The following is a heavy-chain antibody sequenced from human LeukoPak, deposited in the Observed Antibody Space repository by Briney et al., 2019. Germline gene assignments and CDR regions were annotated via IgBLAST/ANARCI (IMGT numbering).Heavy chain of an antibody. CDR2: ISSSSSYI. V-gene: IGHV3-21*01. CDR1: GFTFSSYS. CDR3: AGEGLLFNAFDI. Sequence: GGSLRLSCAASGFTFSSYSMNWVRQAPGKGLEWVSSISSSSSYIYYADSVKGRFTISRDNAKNSLYLQMNSLRAEDTAVYYCAGEGLLFNAFDIWGQGTMVTVSS. J-gene: IGHJ3*02. D-gene: IGHD2-21*02.